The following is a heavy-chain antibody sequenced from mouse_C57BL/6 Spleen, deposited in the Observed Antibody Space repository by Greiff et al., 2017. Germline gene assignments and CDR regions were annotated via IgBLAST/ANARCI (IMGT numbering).Heavy chain of an antibody. V-gene: IGHV1-74*01. CDR3: AIWGYDEDWYFDV. CDR1: GYTFTSYW. J-gene: IGHJ1*03. CDR2: IHPSDSDT. Sequence: QVQLKQPGAELVKPGASVKVSCKASGYTFTSYWMHWVKQRPGQGLEWIGRIHPSDSDTNYNQKFKGKATLTVDKSSSTAYMQLSSLTSEYSAVYYCAIWGYDEDWYFDVWGTGTTVTVSS. D-gene: IGHD2-2*01.